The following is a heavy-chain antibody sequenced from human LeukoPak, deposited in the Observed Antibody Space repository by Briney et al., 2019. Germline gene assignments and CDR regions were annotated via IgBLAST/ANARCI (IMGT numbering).Heavy chain of an antibody. V-gene: IGHV3-48*01. J-gene: IGHJ4*02. D-gene: IGHD2-2*01. CDR1: GFTFSSYS. CDR2: ISSSSSTI. CDR3: ARDRVREAFDY. Sequence: GGSLRLSCAASGFTFSSYSRNWVRQAPGKGLEWVSYISSSSSTIYYADSVKGRFTISRDNAKNSLYLQMNSLRAEDTAVYYCARDRVREAFDYWGQGTLVTVSS.